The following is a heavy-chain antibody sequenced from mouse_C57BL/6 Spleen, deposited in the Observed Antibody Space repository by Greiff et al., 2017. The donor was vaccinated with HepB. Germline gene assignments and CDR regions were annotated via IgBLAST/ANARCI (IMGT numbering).Heavy chain of an antibody. V-gene: IGHV1-63*01. CDR3: ARDGDGKRAWFAY. J-gene: IGHJ3*01. CDR2: IYPGGGYT. D-gene: IGHD2-1*01. CDR1: GYTFTNYW. Sequence: VKLMESGAELVRPGTSVKMSCKASGYTFTNYWIGWAKQRPGHGLEWIGDIYPGGGYTNYNEKFKGKATLTADKSSSTAYMQFSSLTSEDSAIYYCARDGDGKRAWFAYWGQGTLVTVSA.